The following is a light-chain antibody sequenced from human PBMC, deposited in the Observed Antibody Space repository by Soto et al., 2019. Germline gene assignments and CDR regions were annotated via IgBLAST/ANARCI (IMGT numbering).Light chain of an antibody. J-gene: IGKJ1*01. V-gene: IGKV3-20*01. CDR2: SAS. CDR3: QQHGIPPPWT. Sequence: EILLTQSPGTLSLSPGERATLSCRASQSVSSNFLAWYQQKPGQAPRLLIYSASRRLTGIPDRFSGSGSGTDFTLTISRLEPEDFAVYYCQQHGIPPPWTFGRGTNVEIK. CDR1: QSVSSNF.